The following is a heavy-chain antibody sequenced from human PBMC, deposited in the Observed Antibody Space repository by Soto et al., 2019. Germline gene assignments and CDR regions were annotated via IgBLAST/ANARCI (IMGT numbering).Heavy chain of an antibody. Sequence: PGGSLRLSCLASAFTFNNFPMHWVRQAPGKGLQWLASITTTSTYKYYADSVKGRFSISRDNAKNSLYLELTNLRSEDTAVYYCAREKCSSTSCNHGMDVWGLGTTVTVSS. V-gene: IGHV3-21*01. J-gene: IGHJ6*02. CDR3: AREKCSSTSCNHGMDV. D-gene: IGHD2-2*01. CDR2: ITTTSTYK. CDR1: AFTFNNFP.